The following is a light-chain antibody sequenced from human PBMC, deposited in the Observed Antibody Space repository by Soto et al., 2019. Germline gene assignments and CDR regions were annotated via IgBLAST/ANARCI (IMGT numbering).Light chain of an antibody. V-gene: IGLV2-14*01. CDR2: EVS. CDR3: SSYTTNSTLV. CDR1: SSDVGNYNF. J-gene: IGLJ3*02. Sequence: QSALTQPASVSGSPGQSITISCTGTSSDVGNYNFVSWFQQHPGNAPKLMIYEVSSRPSGVSNRFSGSKSGNTASLTISGLQAEDEADYYCSSYTTNSTLVFGGGTKLTVL.